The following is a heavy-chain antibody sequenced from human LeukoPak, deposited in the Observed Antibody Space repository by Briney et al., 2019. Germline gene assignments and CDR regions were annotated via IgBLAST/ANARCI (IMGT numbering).Heavy chain of an antibody. Sequence: SETLSLTCAIYGGSFSDYFWSWIRQPPGKGLEWIGEINHSGSTNYNPSLKSRVTISVATSKNQFSLKLSSVTAADTAVYFCARSHSSSSEVSLGYWGQGTLVTVSS. CDR2: INHSGST. CDR3: ARSHSSSSEVSLGY. V-gene: IGHV4-34*01. D-gene: IGHD6-6*01. CDR1: GGSFSDYF. J-gene: IGHJ4*02.